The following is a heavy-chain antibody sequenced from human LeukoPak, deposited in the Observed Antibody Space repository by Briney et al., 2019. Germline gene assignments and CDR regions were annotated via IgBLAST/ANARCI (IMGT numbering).Heavy chain of an antibody. CDR2: IIPIFGTA. J-gene: IGHJ4*02. CDR3: AITPAPQVYYDGSGYYYSFDY. CDR1: VGTFSTYA. Sequence: GAAVKVSCMASVGTFSTYAISSVRQAPGRGLEWVGGIIPIFGTAHYAQKFQGRVTLTADKSPSTAYMELSSLRSEDTAVYYCAITPAPQVYYDGSGYYYSFDYWGQGTLVTASS. D-gene: IGHD3-22*01. V-gene: IGHV1-69*06.